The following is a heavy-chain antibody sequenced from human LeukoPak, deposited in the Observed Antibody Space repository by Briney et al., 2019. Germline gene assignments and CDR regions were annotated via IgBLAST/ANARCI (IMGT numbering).Heavy chain of an antibody. CDR2: ISSSGSTI. CDR3: ARDRPNIAAALGALDI. D-gene: IGHD6-13*01. V-gene: IGHV3-11*04. J-gene: IGHJ3*02. Sequence: GGSLRLSCAASGFTFSDYYMSWIRQAPGKGLEWVSYISSSGSTIYYADSVKGRFTISRDNAKNSLYLQMNSLRAEDTAVYYCARDRPNIAAALGALDIWGQGTMVTVSS. CDR1: GFTFSDYY.